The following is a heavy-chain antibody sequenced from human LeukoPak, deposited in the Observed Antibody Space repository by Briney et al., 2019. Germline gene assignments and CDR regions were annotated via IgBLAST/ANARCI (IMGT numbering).Heavy chain of an antibody. D-gene: IGHD1-26*01. CDR2: IIPIFGTA. CDR3: ARGSYITPQYFDY. V-gene: IGHV1-69*13. J-gene: IGHJ4*02. Sequence: SVKVSCKASGYTFTSYGISWVRQAPGQGLEWMGGIIPIFGTANYAQKFQGRVTITADESTSTAYMELSSLRSEDTAVYYCARGSYITPQYFDYWGQGTLVTVSS. CDR1: GYTFTSYG.